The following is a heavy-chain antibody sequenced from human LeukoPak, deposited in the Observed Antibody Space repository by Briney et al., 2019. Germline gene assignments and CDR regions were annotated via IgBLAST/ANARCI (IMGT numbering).Heavy chain of an antibody. Sequence: GRSLRLSCAASGFTFSSYGMHWVRQAPGKGLEWVAVIWYDGSNKYYADSVKGRFTISRDNSKNTLYLQMNSLRDEDTAVYYCARDGGLGRTFDYWGQGTLVTVSS. CDR1: GFTFSSYG. V-gene: IGHV3-33*01. CDR3: ARDGGLGRTFDY. D-gene: IGHD3-10*01. J-gene: IGHJ4*02. CDR2: IWYDGSNK.